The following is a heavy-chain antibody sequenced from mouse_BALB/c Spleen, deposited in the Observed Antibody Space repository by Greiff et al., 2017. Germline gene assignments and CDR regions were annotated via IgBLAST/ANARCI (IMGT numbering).Heavy chain of an antibody. Sequence: QVQLQQSGAELVKPGASVKLSCKASGYTFTSYYMYWVKQRPGQGLEWIGEINPSNGGTNFNEKFKSKATLTVDKSSSTAYMQLSSLTSEDSAVYYCTRNRYGPYAMDYGGQGTSVTVSS. D-gene: IGHD2-10*02. CDR3: TRNRYGPYAMDY. J-gene: IGHJ4*01. CDR2: INPSNGGT. CDR1: GYTFTSYY. V-gene: IGHV1S81*02.